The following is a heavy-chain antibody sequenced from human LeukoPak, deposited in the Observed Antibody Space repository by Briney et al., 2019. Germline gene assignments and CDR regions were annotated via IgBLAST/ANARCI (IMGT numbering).Heavy chain of an antibody. D-gene: IGHD5-18*01. Sequence: ASVKVSCKVSGYRFTDLSRHWVRQAPGKGLEWLGGFDLVHGDTIYAQKFQGRVTMTEDTSTGTSYMELSSLGSEDTAVYFSTAGRAYSLLDFWGQGTLVIVSS. CDR2: FDLVHGDT. CDR1: GYRFTDLS. J-gene: IGHJ4*02. CDR3: TAGRAYSLLDF. V-gene: IGHV1-24*01.